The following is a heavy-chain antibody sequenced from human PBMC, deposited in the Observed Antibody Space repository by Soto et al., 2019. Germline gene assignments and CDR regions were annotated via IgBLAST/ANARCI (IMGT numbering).Heavy chain of an antibody. J-gene: IGHJ6*03. D-gene: IGHD3-3*01. CDR1: GFTFSSYW. Sequence: GGSLRLSCAASGFTFSSYWMSWVRQAPGKGLEWVANIKQDGSEKYYVDSVKGRFTISRDNAKNSLYLQMNSLRAEDTAVYYCARDSGLNSAALYDFWSGYRRYMDVWGKGTTVTVSS. CDR3: ARDSGLNSAALYDFWSGYRRYMDV. V-gene: IGHV3-7*01. CDR2: IKQDGSEK.